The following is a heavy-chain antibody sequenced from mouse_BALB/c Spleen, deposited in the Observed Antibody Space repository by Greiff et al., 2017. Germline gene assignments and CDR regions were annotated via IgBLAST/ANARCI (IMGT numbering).Heavy chain of an antibody. CDR1: GYSITSDYA. V-gene: IGHV3-2*02. J-gene: IGHJ3*01. Sequence: DVQLQESGPGLVKPSQSLSLTCTVTGYSITSDYAWNWIRQFPGNKLEWMGYISYSGSTSYNPSLKSRISITRDTSKNQFFLQLNSVTTEDTATYYCARETARVSFAYWGQGTLVTVSA. CDR2: ISYSGST. D-gene: IGHD3-2*01. CDR3: ARETARVSFAY.